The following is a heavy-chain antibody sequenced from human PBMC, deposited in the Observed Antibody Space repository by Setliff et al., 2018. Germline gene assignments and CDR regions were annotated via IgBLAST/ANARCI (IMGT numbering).Heavy chain of an antibody. CDR3: ARDRIGPFLSYMDG. V-gene: IGHV3-30*03. D-gene: IGHD3-3*02. Sequence: GGSLRLSCSASGFNFGAYVMHWVRQAPGKGLEWVALISYDSTKKYYADILEGRFTISRDNSRNTLYLQMNSLRGEDTAVYYCARDRIGPFLSYMDGWGKGTTVTVSS. J-gene: IGHJ6*03. CDR1: GFNFGAYV. CDR2: ISYDSTKK.